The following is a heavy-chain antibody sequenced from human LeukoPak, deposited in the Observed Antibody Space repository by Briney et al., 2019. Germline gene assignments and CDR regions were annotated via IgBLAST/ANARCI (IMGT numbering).Heavy chain of an antibody. CDR3: ARVVAAADYYFDY. CDR2: IYYSGST. CDR1: GGSISSYY. D-gene: IGHD6-13*01. J-gene: IGHJ4*02. V-gene: IGHV4-59*01. Sequence: SETLSLTCTVSGGSISSYYWSWIRQPPGKGLEWIGHIYYSGSTNYNPSLKSRVTISVDTSKNQFSLKLSSVTAADTAVYYCARVVAAADYYFDYWGQGTLVTVSS.